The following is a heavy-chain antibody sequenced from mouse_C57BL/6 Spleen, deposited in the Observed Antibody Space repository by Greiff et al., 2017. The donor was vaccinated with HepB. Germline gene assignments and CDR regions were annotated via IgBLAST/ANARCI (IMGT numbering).Heavy chain of an antibody. D-gene: IGHD1-1*01. CDR2: IDPEDGDT. Sequence: EVQLQQSGAELVRPGASVKLSCTASGFNIKDYYMHWVKQRPEQGLEWIGRIDPEDGDTEYAPKFQGKATMTADTSSNTAYLQLSSLTSKDTAVYYCTTGYGSSFWYFDVWGTGTTVTVSS. CDR1: GFNIKDYY. CDR3: TTGYGSSFWYFDV. V-gene: IGHV14-1*01. J-gene: IGHJ1*03.